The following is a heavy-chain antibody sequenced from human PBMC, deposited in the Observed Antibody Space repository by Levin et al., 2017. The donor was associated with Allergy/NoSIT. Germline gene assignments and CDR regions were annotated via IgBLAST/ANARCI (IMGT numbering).Heavy chain of an antibody. D-gene: IGHD6-6*01. V-gene: IGHV4-39*01. CDR2: IYYSGST. J-gene: IGHJ4*02. Sequence: SCTVSGGSISSSSYYWGWIRQPPGKGLEWIGSIYYSGSTYYNPSLKSRVTISVDTSKNQFSLKLNSVTAADTAVYYCVRQGYSSASRSDYWGQGTLVTVSS. CDR3: VRQGYSSASRSDY. CDR1: GGSISSSSYY.